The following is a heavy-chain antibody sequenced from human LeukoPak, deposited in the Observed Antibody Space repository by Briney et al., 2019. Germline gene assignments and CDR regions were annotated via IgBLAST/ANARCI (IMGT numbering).Heavy chain of an antibody. J-gene: IGHJ4*02. CDR3: ARVGDNSGTGYSH. CDR1: RFTLSRSS. CDR2: ISSNGRRT. V-gene: IGHV3-64*01. Sequence: SGGSLRLSCAASRFTLSRSSMHWVRQAPGKGLEFVSAISSNGRRTYYAKSVKGRFTISRDISKNTLYLQMGSLRTDDMAVYYCARVGDNSGTGYSHWGQGTLVTVSS. D-gene: IGHD3-9*01.